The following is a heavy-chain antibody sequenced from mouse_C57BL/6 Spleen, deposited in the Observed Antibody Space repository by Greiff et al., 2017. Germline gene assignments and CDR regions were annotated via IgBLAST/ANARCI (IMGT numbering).Heavy chain of an antibody. D-gene: IGHD1-1*01. CDR1: GYTFTSYW. V-gene: IGHV1-52*01. CDR2: IDPSDSET. Sequence: QVQLQQPGAELVRPGSSVKLSCKASGYTFTSYWMHWVKQRPIQGLEWIGNIDPSDSETHYNHKFKDKATLTVDKSSSTAYMQLSSLTSEDSAVYYCARKRPSTTVVATGYFDVWGTGTTVTVSS. J-gene: IGHJ1*03. CDR3: ARKRPSTTVVATGYFDV.